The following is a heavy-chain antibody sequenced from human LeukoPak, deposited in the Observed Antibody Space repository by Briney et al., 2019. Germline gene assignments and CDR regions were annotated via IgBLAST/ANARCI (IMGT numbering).Heavy chain of an antibody. Sequence: QPGGSLRLSCAASGFTLSSYSMNWVRQAPGKGLEWVSYISSSSSTIYYADSVKGRFTISRDNAKNSLYLQMNSLRAEDTAVYYCAYTVTTGYWGQGTLVTVSS. D-gene: IGHD4-11*01. CDR2: ISSSSSTI. V-gene: IGHV3-48*01. CDR3: AYTVTTGY. CDR1: GFTLSSYS. J-gene: IGHJ4*02.